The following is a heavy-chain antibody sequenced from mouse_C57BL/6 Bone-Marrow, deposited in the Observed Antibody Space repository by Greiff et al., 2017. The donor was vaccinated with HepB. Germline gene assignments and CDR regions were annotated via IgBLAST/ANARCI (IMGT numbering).Heavy chain of an antibody. J-gene: IGHJ1*03. V-gene: IGHV2-5*01. CDR1: GFSLTSYG. CDR3: AKTLITTVNWYFDV. D-gene: IGHD1-1*01. CDR2: IWRGGST. Sequence: VQLQQSGPGLVQPSQSLSITCTVSGFSLTSYGVHWVRQSPGKGLEWLGVIWRGGSTDYNAAFMSRLSITKDNSKSQVFFKMNSLQADDTAIYYCAKTLITTVNWYFDVWGTGTTVTVSS.